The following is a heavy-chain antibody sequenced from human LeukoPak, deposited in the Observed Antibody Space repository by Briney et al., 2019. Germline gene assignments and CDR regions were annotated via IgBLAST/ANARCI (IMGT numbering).Heavy chain of an antibody. CDR1: GGSFSGYF. Sequence: SETLSLTCAVYGGSFSGYFWSWIRQPPGKGLEWIGEINHSGSANYNPSLKSQFTISVDTSKNQFSLRLTSVTAADTAVYYCARKTVTTGVDHWGQGTLVTVSS. CDR2: INHSGSA. D-gene: IGHD4-17*01. CDR3: ARKTVTTGVDH. J-gene: IGHJ4*02. V-gene: IGHV4-34*01.